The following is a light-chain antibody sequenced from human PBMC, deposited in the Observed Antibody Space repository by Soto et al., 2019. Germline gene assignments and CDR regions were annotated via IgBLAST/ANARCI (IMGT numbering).Light chain of an antibody. CDR2: AAS. V-gene: IGKV1-39*01. CDR3: QQSYTTASIT. Sequence: DIQMTQAPSSLYASVGDRVTITCRARQSISRNLNWYQHKPGKAPKLLIYAASSLQNGVPSRFSGGGSGTEFTLSISSLQPEDFGTYYCQQSYTTASITFGQGTRLEIK. J-gene: IGKJ5*01. CDR1: QSISRN.